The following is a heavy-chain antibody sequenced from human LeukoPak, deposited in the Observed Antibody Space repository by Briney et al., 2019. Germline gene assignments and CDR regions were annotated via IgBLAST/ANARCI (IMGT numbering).Heavy chain of an antibody. J-gene: IGHJ5*02. D-gene: IGHD6-13*01. CDR3: ARGYSSSWYPNWFDP. CDR2: IYTSGST. V-gene: IGHV4-61*02. CDR1: GGSINSGSYY. Sequence: SQTLSLTCTVSGGSINSGSYYWSWIRQPAGKGLEWNGRIYTSGSTSYNPSLKSRVTISVDTSKNQFSLKLSSVTAADTAVYYCARGYSSSWYPNWFDPWGQGTLVTVSS.